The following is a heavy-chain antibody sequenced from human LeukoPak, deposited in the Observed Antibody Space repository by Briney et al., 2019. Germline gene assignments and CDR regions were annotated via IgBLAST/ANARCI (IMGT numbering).Heavy chain of an antibody. D-gene: IGHD1-26*01. J-gene: IGHJ4*02. Sequence: GGSLRLSCAASGSTLSSYWMSWVRQAPGKGLEWVANIKQDGSEKYYVDSVKGRFTISRDNAENSLYLQMNRLRAEDTAVYYCAREGSQSASGTYPGNDWGQGTLVTVTS. CDR1: GSTLSSYW. CDR3: AREGSQSASGTYPGND. CDR2: IKQDGSEK. V-gene: IGHV3-7*01.